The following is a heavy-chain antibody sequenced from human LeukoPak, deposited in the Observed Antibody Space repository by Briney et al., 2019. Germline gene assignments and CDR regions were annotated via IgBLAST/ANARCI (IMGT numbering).Heavy chain of an antibody. Sequence: PVKVSCKASGGAFNNYTVNWVRQAPGQGLEWMGRIIPILGIANYAQKFQGRVTLTADTSTSTVYMELSSLRSEDTAVYYCARGYGGSLPAATLTDWFDPWGQGSLVTVSS. CDR2: IIPILGIA. J-gene: IGHJ5*02. D-gene: IGHD2-2*01. V-gene: IGHV1-69*02. CDR3: ARGYGGSLPAATLTDWFDP. CDR1: GGAFNNYT.